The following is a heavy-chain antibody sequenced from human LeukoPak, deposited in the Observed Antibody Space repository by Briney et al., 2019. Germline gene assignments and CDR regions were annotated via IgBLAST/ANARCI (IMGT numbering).Heavy chain of an antibody. D-gene: IGHD5-24*01. Sequence: WETLSLTCAVYGGSFSGYYWSWIRQPPGKGLEWLGEISHSGSTNYNPSLKSRVTISVDTSKNQFSLKLSSVTAADTAVYYCARSDGYNGRYFDYWGQGTLVTVSS. V-gene: IGHV4-34*01. CDR1: GGSFSGYY. J-gene: IGHJ4*02. CDR2: ISHSGST. CDR3: ARSDGYNGRYFDY.